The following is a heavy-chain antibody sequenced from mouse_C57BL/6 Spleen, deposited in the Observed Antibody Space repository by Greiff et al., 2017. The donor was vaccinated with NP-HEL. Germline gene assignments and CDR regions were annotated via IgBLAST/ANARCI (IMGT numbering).Heavy chain of an antibody. CDR2: INPNNGGT. V-gene: IGHV1-22*01. CDR3: ARREGLRGYAMDY. Sequence: EVQLQQSGPELVKPGASVKMSCKASGYTFTDYNMHWVKQSHGKSLEWIGYINPNNGGTSYNQKFKGKATLTVNKSSSTAYMELRSLTSEDSAVYYCARREGLRGYAMDYWGQGTSVTVSS. CDR1: GYTFTDYN. J-gene: IGHJ4*01. D-gene: IGHD2-4*01.